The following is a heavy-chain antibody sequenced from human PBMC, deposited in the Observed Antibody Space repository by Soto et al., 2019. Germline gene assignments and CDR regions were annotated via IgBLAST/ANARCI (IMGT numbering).Heavy chain of an antibody. CDR1: GGAVSSGTYY. Sequence: SETLSLTCTVSGGAVSSGTYYWSWIRQPPGKGLEWIGHIYFTGSTNYNPSLKSRVTMSQDTSRNQFSLKLSSVTAADTAVYYCTRGPPRVQWFDPWGLGTLVTVSS. J-gene: IGHJ5*02. V-gene: IGHV4-61*01. CDR2: IYFTGST. CDR3: TRGPPRVQWFDP.